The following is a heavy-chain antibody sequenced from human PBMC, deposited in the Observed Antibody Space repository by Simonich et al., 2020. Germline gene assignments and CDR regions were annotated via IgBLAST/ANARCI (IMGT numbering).Heavy chain of an antibody. J-gene: IGHJ3*02. CDR1: GYTFTGYY. CDR3: ARGRLTGDKGAFDI. V-gene: IGHV1-2*02. CDR2: INPNSGGT. Sequence: QVQLVQSGAEVKKPGASVKVSCKASGYTFTGYYMHWVRQAPGQGLEWSGVINPNSGGTNYAQKVQGRVTMTRDTSISTAYMELSRLRSDDTAVYYCARGRLTGDKGAFDIWGQGTMVTVSS. D-gene: IGHD7-27*01.